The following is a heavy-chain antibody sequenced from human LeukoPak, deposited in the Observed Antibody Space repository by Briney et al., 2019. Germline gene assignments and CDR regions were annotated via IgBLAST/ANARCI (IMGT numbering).Heavy chain of an antibody. V-gene: IGHV1-69*13. CDR3: ARCSGGSCYSLYYYGMDV. CDR1: GGTFSSYA. CDR2: IIPIFGTA. D-gene: IGHD2-15*01. Sequence: GASVKVSCEASGGTFSSYAISWVRQAPGQGLEWMGGIIPIFGTANYAQKFQGRVTITADESTSTAYMELSSLRSEDTAVYYCARCSGGSCYSLYYYGMDVWGQGTTVTVSS. J-gene: IGHJ6*02.